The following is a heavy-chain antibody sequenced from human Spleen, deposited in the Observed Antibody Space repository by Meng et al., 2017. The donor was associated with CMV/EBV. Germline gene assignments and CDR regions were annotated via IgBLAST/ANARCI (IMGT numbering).Heavy chain of an antibody. CDR2: INHSGST. Sequence: SQTLSLTCAVYGGSFSGYYWSWIRQPPGKGLVWIGEINHSGSTNYNPSLKSRVTISVDPSRNQFSLKLSSVTAEDTAMYYCARDYSGTEGDNWFDPWGQGTLVTVSS. V-gene: IGHV4-34*01. J-gene: IGHJ5*02. CDR1: GGSFSGYY. CDR3: ARDYSGTEGDNWFDP. D-gene: IGHD1-1*01.